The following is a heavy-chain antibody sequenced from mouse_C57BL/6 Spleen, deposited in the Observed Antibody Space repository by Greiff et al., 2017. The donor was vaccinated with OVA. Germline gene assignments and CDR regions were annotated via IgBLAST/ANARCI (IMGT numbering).Heavy chain of an antibody. J-gene: IGHJ3*01. D-gene: IGHD2-4*01. CDR1: GFSFTSYG. V-gene: IGHV2-6-1*01. CDR2: IWSDGST. Sequence: VQLQASGPGLVAPSQSLSITCTVSGFSFTSYGVHWVRPPPGKGLAWLVVIWSDGSTTYNSALNSRLSISKDNSKSQVFLKMNSLQTDDTAMYYCARQADYGAWFAYWGQGTLVTVSA. CDR3: ARQADYGAWFAY.